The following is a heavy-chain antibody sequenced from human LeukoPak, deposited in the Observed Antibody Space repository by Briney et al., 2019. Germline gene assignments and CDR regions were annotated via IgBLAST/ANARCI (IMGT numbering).Heavy chain of an antibody. CDR1: GFTFSSYD. Sequence: GSLRLSCPASGFTFSSYDIHWVRQATGKGLEWVSAIGITGATYYLASVKGRFTISRENAKNSLYLQMNSLTAGDTAVYYCARDLGTGTTYTNRFDLWGLGTLVTVSS. CDR3: ARDLGTGTTYTNRFDL. CDR2: IGITGAT. V-gene: IGHV3-13*01. J-gene: IGHJ5*02. D-gene: IGHD2/OR15-2a*01.